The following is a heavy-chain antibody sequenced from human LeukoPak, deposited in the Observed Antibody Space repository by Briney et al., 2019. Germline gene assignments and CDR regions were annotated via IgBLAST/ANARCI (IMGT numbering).Heavy chain of an antibody. D-gene: IGHD1-1*01. CDR3: ARWDNWNDDY. V-gene: IGHV4-39*01. CDR1: GGSISSSSYY. CDR2: IYYSGST. J-gene: IGHJ4*02. Sequence: SETLSLTCTVSGGSISSSSYYWGWIRQPPGKGLEWIGSIYYSGSTYYNPSLKSRVTISVDTSKNQFSLKLSSVTAADTSVYYCARWDNWNDDYWGQGTLVTVSS.